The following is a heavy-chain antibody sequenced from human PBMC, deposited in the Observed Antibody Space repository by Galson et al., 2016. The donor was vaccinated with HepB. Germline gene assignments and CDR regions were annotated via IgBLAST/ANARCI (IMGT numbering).Heavy chain of an antibody. D-gene: IGHD1-26*01. CDR2: IYPGDSDT. Sequence: QSGAEVKKPGESLKISCKGSGYTFTSYWIAWVRQMPGKGLEWMGIIYPGDSDTRYSPSFKGHVTISADKSISTAYLQWSSLRASDTAIYYCAGGVGILPHDPYNWFDAWGQGTLVTVSS. CDR1: GYTFTSYW. V-gene: IGHV5-51*01. CDR3: AGGVGILPHDPYNWFDA. J-gene: IGHJ5*02.